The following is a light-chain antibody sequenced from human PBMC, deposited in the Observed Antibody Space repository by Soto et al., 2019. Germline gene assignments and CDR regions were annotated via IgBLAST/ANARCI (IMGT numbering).Light chain of an antibody. Sequence: EIVLTQSPGTLSLSPGERATLSCRASQSVSSSYLAWYQQKPGQAPRLLIYGASSRATGIPDRFSGSGSGTVFTLTISRLEPEDFAVYYCQQYGSSPRTFGQGTKGDIK. J-gene: IGKJ1*01. V-gene: IGKV3-20*01. CDR2: GAS. CDR3: QQYGSSPRT. CDR1: QSVSSSY.